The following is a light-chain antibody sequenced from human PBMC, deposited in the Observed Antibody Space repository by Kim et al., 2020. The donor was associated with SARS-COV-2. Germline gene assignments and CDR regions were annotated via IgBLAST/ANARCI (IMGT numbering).Light chain of an antibody. J-gene: IGKJ2*01. CDR3: QQYNNWPPYT. CDR1: QIVSTN. Sequence: VSPGESAPLSCRASQIVSTNVAWYQQKPGQAPRLLIYDSSTRATDIPARFSGSGSGTEFTLTISGLQSEDFAVYYCQQYNNWPPYTFGQGTKLEI. V-gene: IGKV3-15*01. CDR2: DSS.